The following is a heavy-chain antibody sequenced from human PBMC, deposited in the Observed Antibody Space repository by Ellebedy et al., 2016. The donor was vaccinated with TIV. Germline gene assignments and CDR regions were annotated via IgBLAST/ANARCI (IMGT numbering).Heavy chain of an antibody. D-gene: IGHD4-11*01. Sequence: PGGSLRLSCTASGFPFSSYVMNWVRQSPGRGLEWISTISDTGESTYYEDSVKGRFAVSRDNSNNTLYLQMDSLRAEDTAIYYCAKDSPLHTPLHSWGQGTLVAVSS. J-gene: IGHJ4*02. CDR1: GFPFSSYV. CDR3: AKDSPLHTPLHS. V-gene: IGHV3-23*01. CDR2: ISDTGEST.